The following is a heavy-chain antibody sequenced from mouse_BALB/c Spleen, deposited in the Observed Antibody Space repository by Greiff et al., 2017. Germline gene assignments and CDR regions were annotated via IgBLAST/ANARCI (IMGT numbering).Heavy chain of an antibody. CDR2: IYPGNVNT. CDR1: GYTFTSYY. CDR3: AKTTVVGAMDY. D-gene: IGHD1-1*01. Sequence: VQLQQSGPELVKPGASVRISCKASGYTFTSYYIHWVKQRPGQGLEWIGWIYPGNVNTKYNEKFKGKATLTADKSSSTAYMQLSSLTSEDSAVYFCAKTTVVGAMDYWGQGTSVTVSS. J-gene: IGHJ4*01. V-gene: IGHV1S56*01.